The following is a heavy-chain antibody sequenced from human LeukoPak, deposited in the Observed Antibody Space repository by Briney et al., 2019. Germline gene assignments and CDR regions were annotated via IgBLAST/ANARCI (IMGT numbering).Heavy chain of an antibody. CDR1: GGSFSGYT. CDR2: IYKSAST. J-gene: IGHJ5*02. V-gene: IGHV4-30-2*01. CDR3: ARGGGSFANYFDT. D-gene: IGHD1-7*01. Sequence: SETLSLTCAVYGGSFSGYTWTWIRQAPGKGLEWIGYIYKSASTYYTPSLKSRVTISIDRSKNQFSLNLTSVTAADTAVYYCARGGGSFANYFDTWGQGTLVTVSS.